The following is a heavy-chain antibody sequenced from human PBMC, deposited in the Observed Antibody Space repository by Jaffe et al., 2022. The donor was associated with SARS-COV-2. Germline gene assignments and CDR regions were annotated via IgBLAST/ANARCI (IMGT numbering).Heavy chain of an antibody. J-gene: IGHJ4*02. V-gene: IGHV3-7*01. CDR3: AREWHSTGDY. Sequence: EVQLVESGGGLVQPGGSLRLSCAASGFTFSSYWMKWVRQAPGKGLEWVASIKQDGSETYYVDYVKGRFTISRDNAKNSLYLQMNSPRVEDTAVYYCAREWHSTGDYWGQGTLVIVSS. CDR1: GFTFSSYW. D-gene: IGHD6-19*01. CDR2: IKQDGSET.